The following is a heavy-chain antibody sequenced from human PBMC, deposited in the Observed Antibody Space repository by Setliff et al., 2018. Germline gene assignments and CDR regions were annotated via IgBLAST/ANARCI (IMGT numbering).Heavy chain of an antibody. J-gene: IGHJ3*01. CDR2: INSRGDTT. CDR3: APRPDVAFDV. V-gene: IGHV3-23*01. Sequence: GGSLRLSCTASGFTFSSNAVSWVRQTPGKGLEWVSLINSRGDTTNYADSVKGRFTISRDSSKNTLYLQMNSLRAEDTAVYYCAPRPDVAFDVWGQGTMCTVSS. CDR1: GFTFSSNA.